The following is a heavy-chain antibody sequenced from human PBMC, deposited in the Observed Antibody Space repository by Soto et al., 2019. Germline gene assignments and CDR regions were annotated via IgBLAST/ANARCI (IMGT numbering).Heavy chain of an antibody. CDR2: IYYSGST. Sequence: QLQLQESGPGLVKPSETLSLTCTVSGGSISSSSYYWGWIRQPPGKGLAGIGGIYYSGSTYYNPSLKSRVTISVDTSKNQFSLKLSSVTAADTAVYYCARLGSGWYSGAFDIWGQGTMVTVSS. D-gene: IGHD6-19*01. J-gene: IGHJ3*02. V-gene: IGHV4-39*01. CDR1: GGSISSSSYY. CDR3: ARLGSGWYSGAFDI.